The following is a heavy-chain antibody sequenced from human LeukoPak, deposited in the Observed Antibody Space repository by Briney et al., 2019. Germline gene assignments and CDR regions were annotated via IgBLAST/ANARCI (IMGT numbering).Heavy chain of an antibody. CDR3: AKSGLMYSSGWEKYYFDY. Sequence: GGSLRLSCAASGFTFSSYGMHWVRQAPGKGLEWVAFIRYDGSNKYYADSVKGRFTISRDNSKNTLYLQMNSLRAEDTAVYYCAKSGLMYSSGWEKYYFDYWGQGTLVTVSS. J-gene: IGHJ4*02. D-gene: IGHD6-19*01. CDR2: IRYDGSNK. CDR1: GFTFSSYG. V-gene: IGHV3-30*02.